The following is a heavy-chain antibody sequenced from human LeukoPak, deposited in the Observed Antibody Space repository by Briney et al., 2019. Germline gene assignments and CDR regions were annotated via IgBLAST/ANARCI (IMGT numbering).Heavy chain of an antibody. CDR3: ARHSGSYIYYYYYGMEV. D-gene: IGHD1-26*01. CDR1: GYTFTSYD. V-gene: IGHV1-8*01. Sequence: ASVKVSCKASGYTFTSYDINWVRQATGQGLEWMGWMNPNSGNTDYAQKFQGRVTMTRNTSISTAYMELSSLRSEDTAVYYCARHSGSYIYYYYYGMEVWGQGTTVTVSS. J-gene: IGHJ6*02. CDR2: MNPNSGNT.